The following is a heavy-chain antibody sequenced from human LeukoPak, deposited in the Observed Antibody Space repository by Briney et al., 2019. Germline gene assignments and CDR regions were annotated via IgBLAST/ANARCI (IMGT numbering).Heavy chain of an antibody. CDR3: ARESGDSSGYLYDAFDI. J-gene: IGHJ3*02. V-gene: IGHV4-4*02. Sequence: SETLSLTCAVSGGSIGSRNWWSWVRQPPGKGLQWNGEIYQSGSSIYNPSLRSRVTMSVDKSKDQLSLKLSSVTAADTAVYYCARESGDSSGYLYDAFDIWGQGTMVTVSS. D-gene: IGHD3-22*01. CDR1: GGSIGSRNW. CDR2: IYQSGSS.